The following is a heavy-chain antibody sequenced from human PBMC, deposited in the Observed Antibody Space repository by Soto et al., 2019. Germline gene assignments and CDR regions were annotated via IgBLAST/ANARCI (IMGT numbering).Heavy chain of an antibody. CDR1: RFTFSSYS. Sequence: PGGSLRPSWAAPRFTFSSYSMNWVRQAPVKGLEWVSSISSSSIYIYYADSVKGRFTSSRDNAKNSLYLQMNSLRAEDTAVYYCARDEDFWSGLPPLPYGMDVWGQGTTVTVSS. J-gene: IGHJ6*02. CDR3: ARDEDFWSGLPPLPYGMDV. V-gene: IGHV3-21*01. D-gene: IGHD3-3*01. CDR2: ISSSSIYI.